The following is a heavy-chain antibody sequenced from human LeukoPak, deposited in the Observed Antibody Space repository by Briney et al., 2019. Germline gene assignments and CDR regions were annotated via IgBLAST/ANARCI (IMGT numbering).Heavy chain of an antibody. CDR1: GFTFSSYG. CDR2: ISYDGSNK. D-gene: IGHD6-6*01. J-gene: IGHJ4*02. CDR3: ARVRIAARPLATDY. Sequence: GGSLRLSCAASGFTFSSYGMHWVRQAPGKGLEWVAVISYDGSNKYYADSVKGRFTISRDNSKNTLYLQMNSLRAEDTAVYYCARVRIAARPLATDYWGQGTLVTVSS. V-gene: IGHV3-30*03.